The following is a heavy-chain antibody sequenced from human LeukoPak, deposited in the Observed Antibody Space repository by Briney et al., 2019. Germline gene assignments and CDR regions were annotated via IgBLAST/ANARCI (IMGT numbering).Heavy chain of an antibody. J-gene: IGHJ4*02. V-gene: IGHV5-51*01. Sequence: GESLKISCQGSGYSFTRYWIGWVRQMPGKGLEWMGIIYPGDSDTRYSPSFQGQVTISADKSISTAYLQWSSLKASDTAMYYCARLGGNDSSGYYYSGYDYWGQGTLVTVSS. D-gene: IGHD3-22*01. CDR2: IYPGDSDT. CDR3: ARLGGNDSSGYYYSGYDY. CDR1: GYSFTRYW.